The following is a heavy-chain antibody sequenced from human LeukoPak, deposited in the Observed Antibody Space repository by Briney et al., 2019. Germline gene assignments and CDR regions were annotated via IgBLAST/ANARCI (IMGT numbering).Heavy chain of an antibody. D-gene: IGHD5-18*01. V-gene: IGHV1-8*01. CDR3: ARRFTDTAMVNGAFDI. CDR2: MNPNSGNT. J-gene: IGHJ3*02. CDR1: GYTFTSYD. Sequence: ASVKVSCKASGYTFTSYDINWLRQATGQGLEWMGWMNPNSGNTGYAQKFQGRVTMTRNTSISTAYMELSSLRSEDTAVYYCARRFTDTAMVNGAFDIWGQGTMVTVSS.